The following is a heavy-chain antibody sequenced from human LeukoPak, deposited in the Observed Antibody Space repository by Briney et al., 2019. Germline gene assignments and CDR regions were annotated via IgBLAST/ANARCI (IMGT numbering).Heavy chain of an antibody. CDR3: ARGRREGSGWLGWFDP. J-gene: IGHJ5*02. CDR2: INHSGST. V-gene: IGHV4-34*01. Sequence: SETLSLTCAVYGGSLSGCYWSWIRQPPGKGLEWIGEINHSGSTNYNPSLKSRVTISVDTSKNQFSLKLSSVTAAATAVYYCARGRREGSGWLGWFDPWGQGTLVTVSS. D-gene: IGHD6-19*01. CDR1: GGSLSGCY.